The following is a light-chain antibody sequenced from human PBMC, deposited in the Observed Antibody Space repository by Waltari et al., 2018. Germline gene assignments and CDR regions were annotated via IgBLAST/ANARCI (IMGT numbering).Light chain of an antibody. CDR3: QVWDSSTDVV. CDR2: EDN. J-gene: IGLJ2*01. V-gene: IGLV3-1*01. Sequence: SYDLTQPPSVSVSPGQTASITCSGDKLGQKYVFWYRQKTGQSPVLVMYEDNRRPSGIPERVSRSNSGNTATLTISETQVMDDAYYYCQVWDSSTDVVFGGGTKLTVL. CDR1: KLGQKY.